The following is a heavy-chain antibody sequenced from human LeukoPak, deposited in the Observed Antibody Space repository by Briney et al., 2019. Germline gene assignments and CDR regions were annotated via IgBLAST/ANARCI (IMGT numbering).Heavy chain of an antibody. CDR3: ARDRDNSGYYFDS. V-gene: IGHV4-4*07. D-gene: IGHD5-12*01. CDR1: GGSISGYY. Sequence: PSETLSLTCTVSGGSISGYYWSWLRQPAGKGLEWIGRIYASGSASYNPSLTSRVTMSGDTSKNQISLRLNSVTAADTALYYCARDRDNSGYYFDSWGQGILVTVSS. J-gene: IGHJ4*02. CDR2: IYASGSA.